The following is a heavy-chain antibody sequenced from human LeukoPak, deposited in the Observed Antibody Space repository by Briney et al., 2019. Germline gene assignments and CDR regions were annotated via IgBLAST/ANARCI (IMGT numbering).Heavy chain of an antibody. D-gene: IGHD3-9*01. CDR1: GGSISSGSYY. V-gene: IGHV4-61*02. J-gene: IGHJ6*03. CDR3: ARDDRYDILTGSPEGYYMDV. Sequence: SQTLSLTCTVSGGSISSGSYYWSWIRQPAGKGLEWIGRIYTSGSTNYNPSLKSRVTISVDTSKNQFSLKLSSVTAADTAVYYCARDDRYDILTGSPEGYYMDVWGKGTTVTVSS. CDR2: IYTSGST.